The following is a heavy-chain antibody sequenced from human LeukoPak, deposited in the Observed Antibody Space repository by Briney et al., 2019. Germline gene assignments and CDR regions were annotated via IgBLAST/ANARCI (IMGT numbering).Heavy chain of an antibody. CDR1: GGSISSYC. CDR2: IFNSGGT. V-gene: IGHV4-59*08. CDR3: ARPYSSSSHGAFDI. J-gene: IGHJ3*02. Sequence: SETLSLTCTVSGGSISSYCWSWIRQPPGKGLEWVGYIFNSGGTSYNPSLKSRVTMSIDTSKNQFSLRLTSVTAADTAVYYCARPYSSSSHGAFDIWGQGTVVTVSS. D-gene: IGHD6-13*01.